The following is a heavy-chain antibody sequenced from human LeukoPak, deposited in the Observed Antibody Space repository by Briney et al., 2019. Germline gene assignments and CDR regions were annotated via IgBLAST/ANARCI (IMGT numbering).Heavy chain of an antibody. V-gene: IGHV3-33*01. J-gene: IGHJ4*02. CDR3: VRGSAVAGGTEFDY. D-gene: IGHD6-19*01. CDR2: IWYDGSNK. CDR1: GFTFSSYG. Sequence: GRSLRLSCAASGFTFSSYGMHWVRQAPGKGLEWVAVIWYDGSNKYYADSVKGRFTISRDNSKNTLYLQMNSMRAEDTAVYYCVRGSAVAGGTEFDYWGQGTLVTVSS.